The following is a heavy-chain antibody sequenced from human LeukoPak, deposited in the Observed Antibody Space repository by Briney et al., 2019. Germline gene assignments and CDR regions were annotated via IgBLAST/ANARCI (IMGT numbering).Heavy chain of an antibody. J-gene: IGHJ4*02. CDR2: ISYDGSNK. D-gene: IGHD6-13*01. V-gene: IGHV3-30-3*01. Sequence: PGGSLRLSCAASGFTFSSYAMHWVRQAPGKGLEWVAVISYDGSNKYYADSVKGRFTISRDNSKNTLYLQMNSLRAEDTAVYYCARDLRIVGSWYSYWGQGTLVTVSS. CDR3: ARDLRIVGSWYSY. CDR1: GFTFSSYA.